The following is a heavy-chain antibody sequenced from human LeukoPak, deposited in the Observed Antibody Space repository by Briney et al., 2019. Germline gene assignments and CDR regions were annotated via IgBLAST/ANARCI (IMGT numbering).Heavy chain of an antibody. D-gene: IGHD1-26*01. CDR2: ISSSGSTI. CDR1: GFTFSSYE. Sequence: GGSLRLSCAASGFTFSSYEMNWVRQAPGKGLEWVSYISSSGSTICYADSVKGRFTISRDNAKNSLYLQMNSLRAEDTAVYYCARVQYSGSYHYFDYWGQGTLVTVSS. CDR3: ARVQYSGSYHYFDY. J-gene: IGHJ4*02. V-gene: IGHV3-48*03.